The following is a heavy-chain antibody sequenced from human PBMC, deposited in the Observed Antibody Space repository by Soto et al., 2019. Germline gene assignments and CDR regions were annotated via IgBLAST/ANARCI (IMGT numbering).Heavy chain of an antibody. CDR2: IRDSGST. CDR3: ARAMANYFDY. Sequence: QVQXQESGPGLVKPSQTLSVTCTVSGGSVSSDDYSWSWIRQHPGKGLEWIGYIRDSGSTYYNPSLEGRVTISVDTSKNQFSLRLRSVTAADTAVYYCARAMANYFDYWGQGTLVTASS. J-gene: IGHJ4*02. CDR1: GGSVSSDDYS. D-gene: IGHD2-8*01. V-gene: IGHV4-31*03.